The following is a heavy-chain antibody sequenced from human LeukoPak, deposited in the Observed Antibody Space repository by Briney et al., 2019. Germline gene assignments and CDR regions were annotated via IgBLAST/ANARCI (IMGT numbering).Heavy chain of an antibody. J-gene: IGHJ2*01. D-gene: IGHD7-27*01. Sequence: TSETLSLTCTVSGGSISSYYWSWIRQPPGKGLEWIGYINYSGSTNYNPSLKSRVTISVDTSKNQFSLKLSSVTAADTAVYYCARRSWGSGWYFDLWGRGTLVTVSS. CDR2: INYSGST. CDR3: ARRSWGSGWYFDL. CDR1: GGSISSYY. V-gene: IGHV4-59*08.